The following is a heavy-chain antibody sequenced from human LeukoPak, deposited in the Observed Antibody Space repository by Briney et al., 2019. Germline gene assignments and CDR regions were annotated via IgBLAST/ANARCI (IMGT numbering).Heavy chain of an antibody. CDR3: ARSNYNLASYYYMDV. J-gene: IGHJ6*03. V-gene: IGHV4-59*01. CDR1: GGSISSYY. D-gene: IGHD4/OR15-4a*01. CDR2: IYYSGSI. Sequence: SETLSLACTVSGGSISSYYWSWIRQPPGKGLEWIGYIYYSGSINYNPSLKSRATISVDTSKNQFSLKLSSVTAADTAVYYCARSNYNLASYYYMDVWDKGTTVTVSS.